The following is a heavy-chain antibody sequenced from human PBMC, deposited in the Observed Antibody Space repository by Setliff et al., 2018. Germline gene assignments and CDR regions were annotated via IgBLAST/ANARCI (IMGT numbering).Heavy chain of an antibody. Sequence: GGSLRLSCAASGFTFNNFAMHWVRQAPGKGLEWVAVIWYDGSNKYYSGSVKGRFTISRDNAENSLFLQMNGLRADDTAVYYCARDLDGGNGHDLWGRGTLVTVSS. J-gene: IGHJ5*02. D-gene: IGHD2-15*01. CDR1: GFTFNNFA. CDR2: IWYDGSNK. V-gene: IGHV3-33*01. CDR3: ARDLDGGNGHDL.